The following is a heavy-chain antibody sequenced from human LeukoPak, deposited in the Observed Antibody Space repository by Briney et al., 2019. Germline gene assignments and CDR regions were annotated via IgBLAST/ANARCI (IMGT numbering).Heavy chain of an antibody. CDR3: ARSMVGSYWGPNYYYGMDV. Sequence: GASVKVSCKASGYTFTSYDINWVRQATGQGLEWMGWMNPNSGNTGYAQKFRGRVTMTRNTSISTAYMELSSLRSEDTAVYYCARSMVGSYWGPNYYYGMDVWGQGTTVTVSS. D-gene: IGHD2-8*02. CDR2: MNPNSGNT. CDR1: GYTFTSYD. J-gene: IGHJ6*02. V-gene: IGHV1-8*01.